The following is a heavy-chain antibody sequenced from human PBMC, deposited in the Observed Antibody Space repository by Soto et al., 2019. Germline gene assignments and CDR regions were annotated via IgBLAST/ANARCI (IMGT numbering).Heavy chain of an antibody. CDR1: GSTFSSYA. CDR2: IMPIFGTV. CDR3: APGILSYGPYNGFDP. Sequence: SVKVSCKASGSTFSSYAISGVRQAPGQGLEWLGGIMPIFGTVNYAQKFQGRVTITADESTRTAYMELSSLRSEDTAVYNCAPGILSYGPYNGFDPWGQGTLVTVSS. V-gene: IGHV1-69*01. J-gene: IGHJ5*02. D-gene: IGHD1-26*01.